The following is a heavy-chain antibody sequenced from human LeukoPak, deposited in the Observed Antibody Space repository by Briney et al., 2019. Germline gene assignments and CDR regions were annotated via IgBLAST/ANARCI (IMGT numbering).Heavy chain of an antibody. Sequence: ASVKVSCKASGYTFTGYYMHWVRQAPGQGLEWMGWINPNSGGTNYAQKFQGRVTMTRDTSISTAYMELSRLRSDDTAVYYCASGAVYTAMDPDPLDYWGQGTLVTVSS. CDR3: ASGAVYTAMDPDPLDY. V-gene: IGHV1-2*02. CDR2: INPNSGGT. D-gene: IGHD5-18*01. J-gene: IGHJ4*02. CDR1: GYTFTGYY.